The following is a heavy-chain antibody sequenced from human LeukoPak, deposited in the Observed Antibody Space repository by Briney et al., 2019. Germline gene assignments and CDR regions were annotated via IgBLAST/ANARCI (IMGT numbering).Heavy chain of an antibody. V-gene: IGHV3-30*04. D-gene: IGHD2-15*01. J-gene: IGHJ4*02. CDR1: GFTFSSYA. CDR2: ISYYGSNK. Sequence: GGSLRLSCAASGFTFSSYAMHWVRQAPGKGLEWVAVISYYGSNKYYADSVKGRFTISRDNSKNTLYLQMNSLRAEDTAVYYCARDQDIVVVVAAVLDYWGQGTLVTVSS. CDR3: ARDQDIVVVVAAVLDY.